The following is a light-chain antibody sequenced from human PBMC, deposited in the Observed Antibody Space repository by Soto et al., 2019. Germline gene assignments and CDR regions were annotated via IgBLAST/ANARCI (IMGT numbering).Light chain of an antibody. J-gene: IGKJ2*01. CDR3: QLRSTFMYT. V-gene: IGKV3D-11*01. CDR1: EGVSAY. Sequence: DIFLSQTPATPPLSPGGKGPVSCRASEGVSAYLNWYQHKPGQPPRLLIYDTSKRATGIPDRFSGSRSRTDFTLTISSLESEDFAVYYCQLRSTFMYTFGQGAKVDIK. CDR2: DTS.